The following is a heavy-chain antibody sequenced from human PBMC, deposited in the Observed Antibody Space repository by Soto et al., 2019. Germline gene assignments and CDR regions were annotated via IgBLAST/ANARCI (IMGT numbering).Heavy chain of an antibody. CDR1: GFTFDDYA. J-gene: IGHJ6*03. CDR3: AKDTYSSSPYYMDV. CDR2: ISWNSGNI. V-gene: IGHV3-9*01. D-gene: IGHD6-6*01. Sequence: EVQLVESGGGLVQPGRSLRLSCAASGFTFDDYAMHWVRQVPGKGLEWVSGISWNSGNIGYADSVKGRITISRDNAKNSLYLQMNSLRVEDTALYYCAKDTYSSSPYYMDVWGKGTRVTVSS.